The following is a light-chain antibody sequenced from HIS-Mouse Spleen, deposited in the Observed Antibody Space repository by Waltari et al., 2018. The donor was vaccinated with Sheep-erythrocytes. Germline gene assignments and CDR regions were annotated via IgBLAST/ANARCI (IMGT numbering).Light chain of an antibody. J-gene: IGLJ3*02. CDR2: DVS. CDR1: SSDVGGYNY. V-gene: IGLV2-11*01. Sequence: QSALTQPASVSGSPGQSITISCTRTSSDVGGYNYVSWYQQHPGKAPKLMIYDVSKRPSGVPDRFSGSKSGNTASLTISGLQAEDEADYYCCSYAGSYTWVFGGGTKLTVL. CDR3: CSYAGSYTWV.